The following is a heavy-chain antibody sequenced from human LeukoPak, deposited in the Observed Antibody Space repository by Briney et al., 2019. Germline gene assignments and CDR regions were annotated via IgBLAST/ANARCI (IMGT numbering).Heavy chain of an antibody. CDR1: GYTLTELS. V-gene: IGHV1-24*01. D-gene: IGHD1-26*01. J-gene: IGHJ3*02. CDR3: ARALYSGSYYGSRYPYAFDI. Sequence: ASVKVSCKVSGYTLTELSMHWVRQAPGKGLEWMGGFDPEDGETIYAQKFQGRVTKTEDTSTDTAYMELSSLRSEDTAVYYCARALYSGSYYGSRYPYAFDIWGQGTMVAVSS. CDR2: FDPEDGET.